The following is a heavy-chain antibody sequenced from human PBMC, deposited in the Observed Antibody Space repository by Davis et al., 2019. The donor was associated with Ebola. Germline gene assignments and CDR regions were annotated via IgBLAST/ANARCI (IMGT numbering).Heavy chain of an antibody. CDR1: GGTFSSYA. J-gene: IGHJ5*02. Sequence: ASVKVSCKASGGTFSSYAISWVRQAPGQGLEWMGWISAYNGNTNYAQKLQGRVTMTTDTSTSTAYMELRSLRSDDTAVYYCARVITMIVAGSWFDPWGQGTLVTVSS. D-gene: IGHD3-22*01. CDR3: ARVITMIVAGSWFDP. V-gene: IGHV1-18*01. CDR2: ISAYNGNT.